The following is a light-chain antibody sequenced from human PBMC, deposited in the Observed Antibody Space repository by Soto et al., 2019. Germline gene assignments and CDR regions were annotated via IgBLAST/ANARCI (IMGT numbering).Light chain of an antibody. Sequence: EIAMTQSPATLSVSPGERATLSCRASQSVGSRYLAWYQQKPGQAPRLLIYGASSRATGIPDRFSGSGSVTDFTLTINRLEPEDFAVYYCQQYGSSPQAFGQGTKVDIK. CDR1: QSVGSRY. V-gene: IGKV3-20*01. J-gene: IGKJ1*01. CDR2: GAS. CDR3: QQYGSSPQA.